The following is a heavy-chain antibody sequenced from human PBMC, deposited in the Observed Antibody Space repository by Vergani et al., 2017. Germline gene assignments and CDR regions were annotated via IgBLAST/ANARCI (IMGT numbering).Heavy chain of an antibody. D-gene: IGHD3-10*01. Sequence: EVQLVQSGAEVKKPGESLKISCKGSGYSFSDYWIGWVRQMPGKGLEWMAIIYPADSERRYSPSFQGQVTISVDKSISTAYLQWSSLKASDTAIYFCARGEFKYFGEVPLDPWGQGTLVTVSS. V-gene: IGHV5-51*01. CDR2: IYPADSER. CDR3: ARGEFKYFGEVPLDP. J-gene: IGHJ5*02. CDR1: GYSFSDYW.